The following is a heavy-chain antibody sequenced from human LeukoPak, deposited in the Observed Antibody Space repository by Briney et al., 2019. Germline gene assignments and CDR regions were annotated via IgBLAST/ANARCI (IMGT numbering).Heavy chain of an antibody. CDR1: GFTFSSYG. V-gene: IGHV3-30*18. CDR3: TKDSGYSRNWYAFDI. D-gene: IGHD6-13*01. CDR2: ISYDGSNK. J-gene: IGHJ3*02. Sequence: GGSLSLSCAASGFTFSSYGMHWVRQAPGTGLEWVALISYDGSNKYYADSVKGRFTISRDNYNNTLYLQMNSLRAEDTAVYYCTKDSGYSRNWYAFDIWGQGTRVTVSS.